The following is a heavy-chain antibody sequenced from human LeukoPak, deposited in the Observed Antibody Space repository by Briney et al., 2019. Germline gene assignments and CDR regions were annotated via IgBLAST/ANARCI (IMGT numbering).Heavy chain of an antibody. CDR1: GFTFTNYY. CDR2: ISTSGDII. D-gene: IGHD1-14*01. Sequence: GGSLRLSCAASGFTFTNYYMTWIRQAPGKGLEWLSYISTSGDIIHYADSVKGRFTVSRDNARNLVYLQMNSLRAEDTAVYYGPGVPNNIVPNPGAKETLVTVSS. V-gene: IGHV3-11*01. CDR3: PGVPNNIVPNP. J-gene: IGHJ5*02.